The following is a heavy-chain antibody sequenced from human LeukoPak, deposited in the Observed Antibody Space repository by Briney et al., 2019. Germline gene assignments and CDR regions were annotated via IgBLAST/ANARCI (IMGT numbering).Heavy chain of an antibody. CDR3: ARTTEAHSWRTRYYDYYMDV. Sequence: SETLSLTCAVSGGSISSTNWWSWVRQPPGKGLEWIGEIHHSGRTNDNPSLKSRGTISVDKSKNQFSLKLSSVTAADTAVYYCARTTEAHSWRTRYYDYYMDVWGKGTTVTVSS. CDR2: IHHSGRT. J-gene: IGHJ6*03. CDR1: GGSISSTNW. D-gene: IGHD6-13*01. V-gene: IGHV4-4*02.